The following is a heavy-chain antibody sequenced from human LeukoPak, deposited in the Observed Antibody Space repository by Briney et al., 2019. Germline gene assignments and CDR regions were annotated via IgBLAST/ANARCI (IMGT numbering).Heavy chain of an antibody. V-gene: IGHV3-11*04. CDR2: ISSSGSTI. CDR1: GFTFSDYY. CDR3: ARGRPMLVTPPPDL. Sequence: GGSLRLSCAASGFTFSDYYMSWIRQAPGKGREWVSYISSSGSTIYYADSVKGRFTIYREKAKKSLYLQMNRQRDEDTAVYYCARGRPMLVTPPPDLWGRGTLVTVSS. D-gene: IGHD4-23*01. J-gene: IGHJ2*01.